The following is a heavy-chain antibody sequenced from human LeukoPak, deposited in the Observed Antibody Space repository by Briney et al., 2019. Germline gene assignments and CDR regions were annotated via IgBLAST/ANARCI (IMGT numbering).Heavy chain of an antibody. Sequence: GGSLRLSCAASGFTVSNYYMSWVRQAPGKGLEWVSIIYGGGSRYYADSVKGRFTISRDDSQNTLYLQMNSLRAEDSAVYYCARADVIAIFDCWGQGTLVTVSS. D-gene: IGHD2-21*01. CDR1: GFTVSNYY. J-gene: IGHJ4*02. CDR3: ARADVIAIFDC. V-gene: IGHV3-66*02. CDR2: IYGGGSR.